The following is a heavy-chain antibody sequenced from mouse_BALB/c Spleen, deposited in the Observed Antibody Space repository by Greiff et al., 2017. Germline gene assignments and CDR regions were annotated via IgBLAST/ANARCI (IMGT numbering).Heavy chain of an antibody. Sequence: VQLQQSGAELAKPGASVKMSCKASGFTFTSYWMHWVKQRPGQGLEWIGYINPSTGYTEYNQKFKDKATLTADKSSSTAYMELSSLTSEDSAVYYCARGEYGNSRFDYWGQGTTLTVSS. V-gene: IGHV1-7*01. CDR1: GFTFTSYW. CDR3: ARGEYGNSRFDY. CDR2: INPSTGYT. J-gene: IGHJ2*01. D-gene: IGHD2-10*02.